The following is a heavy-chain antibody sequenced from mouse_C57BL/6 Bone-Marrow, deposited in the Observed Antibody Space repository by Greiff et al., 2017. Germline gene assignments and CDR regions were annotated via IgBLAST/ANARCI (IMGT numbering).Heavy chain of an antibody. Sequence: EVMLVESGGGLVQPGGSLKLSCAASGFTFSDYYMYWVRQTPEKRLEWVAYISNGGGSTNYPDTVKGRFTISRDNAKNTLNLQMSRLKSEDTAMYYCARQGFAYWGQGTLVTVSA. CDR2: ISNGGGST. V-gene: IGHV5-12*01. CDR1: GFTFSDYY. CDR3: ARQGFAY. J-gene: IGHJ3*01.